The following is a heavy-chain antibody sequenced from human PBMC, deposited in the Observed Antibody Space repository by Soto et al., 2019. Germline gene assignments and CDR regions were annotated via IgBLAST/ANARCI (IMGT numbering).Heavy chain of an antibody. CDR3: AKGPHYGMDV. Sequence: GGSLRLSCEASGFTFSSYWMSWVRQAPGKGLEWVANVRQDGSQKYLVNSVKGRFTISRDNFKNTVYLQMNSMRAEDTAVYYCAKGPHYGMDVWGQGTTVTVSS. CDR1: GFTFSSYW. V-gene: IGHV3-7*03. CDR2: VRQDGSQK. J-gene: IGHJ6*02.